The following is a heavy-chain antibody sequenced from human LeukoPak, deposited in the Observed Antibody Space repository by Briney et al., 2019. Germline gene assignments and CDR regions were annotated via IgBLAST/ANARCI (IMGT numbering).Heavy chain of an antibody. CDR1: GFTVSSNY. J-gene: IGHJ4*02. CDR2: IYSGGST. Sequence: PGGSLRLSCAASGFTVSSNYMSWVRQAPGKGLEWVSVIYSGGSTYYADSVKGRFTISRDNSKNTLCLQMNSLRAEDTAVYYCARVYSGSYSLTDTFDYWGQGTLVTVSS. V-gene: IGHV3-53*01. D-gene: IGHD1-26*01. CDR3: ARVYSGSYSLTDTFDY.